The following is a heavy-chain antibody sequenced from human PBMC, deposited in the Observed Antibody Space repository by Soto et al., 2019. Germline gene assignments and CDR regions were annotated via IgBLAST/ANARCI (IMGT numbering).Heavy chain of an antibody. CDR2: INHSGST. Sequence: LSLTCAVYGGSFSGYYWSWIRQPPGKGLEWIGEINHSGSTNYNPSLKSRVTISVDRSKNQFSLKLSSVTAADTAVYYCAAGGGLPRYYWGQGTLVTVSS. D-gene: IGHD5-12*01. V-gene: IGHV4-34*01. J-gene: IGHJ4*02. CDR3: AAGGGLPRYY. CDR1: GGSFSGYY.